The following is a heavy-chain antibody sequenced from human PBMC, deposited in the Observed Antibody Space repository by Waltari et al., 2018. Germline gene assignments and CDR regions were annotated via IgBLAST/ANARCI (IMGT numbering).Heavy chain of an antibody. J-gene: IGHJ5*02. CDR2: ISPYNYEP. CDR3: VRDRDPANPTPTNNFFDP. V-gene: IGHV1-18*01. CDR1: GYTFSHYG. Sequence: AQLEQSGAELKMPGASVKVSCKSSGYTFSHYGLTLVRQSPGQGLEWMGWISPYNYEPQYTQKLQGRFTMTTDTLLNTAYMELRSLTSDDTAVYYCVRDRDPANPTPTNNFFDPWGQGTLVTVSA. D-gene: IGHD2-15*01.